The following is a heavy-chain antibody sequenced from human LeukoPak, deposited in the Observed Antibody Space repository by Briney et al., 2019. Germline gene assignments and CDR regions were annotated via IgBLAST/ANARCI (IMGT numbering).Heavy chain of an antibody. CDR2: IKSKTDGGTT. CDR1: GFTFSNAW. Sequence: GGSLRLSCAASGFTFSNAWMSWVRQAPGKGLEWVGRIKSKTDGGTTDYAAPVKGRCTISRDDSKNTLYLQINSLKTEDTAVYYCTTAHYSGYDFDYWGQGTLVTVSS. D-gene: IGHD5-12*01. CDR3: TTAHYSGYDFDY. J-gene: IGHJ4*02. V-gene: IGHV3-15*01.